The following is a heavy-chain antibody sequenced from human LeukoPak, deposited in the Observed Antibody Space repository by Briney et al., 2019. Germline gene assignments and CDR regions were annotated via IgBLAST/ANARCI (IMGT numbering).Heavy chain of an antibody. J-gene: IGHJ4*02. V-gene: IGHV4-31*03. CDR3: ARAGTYGGYFDS. D-gene: IGHD3-10*01. CDR1: GGSISSGGSY. Sequence: SQTLSLTCSVSGGSISSGGSYWTWIRQLPGKGLEWIGYIWNSGNTDYNASLESRVTRSVDTSKKQFSLKLTSVTAADTAVYYCARAGTYGGYFDSWGQGTLVTVSS. CDR2: IWNSGNT.